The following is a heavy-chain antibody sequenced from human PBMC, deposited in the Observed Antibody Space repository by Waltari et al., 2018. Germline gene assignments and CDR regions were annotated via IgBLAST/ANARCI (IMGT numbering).Heavy chain of an antibody. CDR2: IYSGGST. Sequence: EVQLLESGGGLVQPGGSLRLSCAASGFTFSSYAMSWVRQAPGKGLEWVSVIYSGGSTYYADSVKGRFTISRDNSKNTLYLQMNSLRAEDTAVYYCARDRELRGHAFDIWGQGTMVTVSS. V-gene: IGHV3-66*02. D-gene: IGHD1-26*01. CDR1: GFTFSSYA. CDR3: ARDRELRGHAFDI. J-gene: IGHJ3*02.